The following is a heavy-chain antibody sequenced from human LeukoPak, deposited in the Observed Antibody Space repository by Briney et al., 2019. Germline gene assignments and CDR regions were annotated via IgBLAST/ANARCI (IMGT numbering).Heavy chain of an antibody. Sequence: GGSLRLSCAASGFTFSSYGMSWVRQAPGKGLEWVSAISGSGGSTYYADSVKGRFTISRDNSKNTLYLQMNSLRAEDTAVYYCAKDLDTVVISFKDYWGQGTLVTVSS. CDR2: ISGSGGST. CDR3: AKDLDTVVISFKDY. CDR1: GFTFSSYG. V-gene: IGHV3-23*01. J-gene: IGHJ4*02. D-gene: IGHD4-23*01.